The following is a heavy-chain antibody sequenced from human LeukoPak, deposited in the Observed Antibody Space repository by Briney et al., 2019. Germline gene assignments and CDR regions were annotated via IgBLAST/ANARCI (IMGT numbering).Heavy chain of an antibody. Sequence: PGGSLRLSCEASGFSFSNYWMSWVRQAPGKGLEWAANINQDGSEKYYVDSVKGRFTISRDNAKNSLYLQMNSLRAEDTAVYYCARDLHYYVAMDVWGQGTTVTVSS. CDR3: ARDLHYYVAMDV. D-gene: IGHD3-10*02. CDR2: INQDGSEK. CDR1: GFSFSNYW. J-gene: IGHJ6*02. V-gene: IGHV3-7*05.